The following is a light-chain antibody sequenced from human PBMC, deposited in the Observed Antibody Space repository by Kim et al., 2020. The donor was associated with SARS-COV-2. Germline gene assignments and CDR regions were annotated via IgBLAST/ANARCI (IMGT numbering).Light chain of an antibody. CDR1: NIGSKS. Sequence: SYELTQPPSVSVAPGKAARITCGGNNIGSKSVHWCQQKPGQAPVLVIYSDSDRPSGIPERFAVSNSANTATLTIRRVEAGDEADYYCQVWDSDSDHCVFAGGTPRTVL. CDR3: QVWDSDSDHCV. V-gene: IGLV3-21*04. J-gene: IGLJ7*01. CDR2: SDS.